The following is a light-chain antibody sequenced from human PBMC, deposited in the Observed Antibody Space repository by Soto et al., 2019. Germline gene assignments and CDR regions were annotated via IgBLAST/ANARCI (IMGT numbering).Light chain of an antibody. CDR2: EVT. Sequence: QSALTQPPSASGSPGQSFTISCAGTTSDVGAYNYVSWYQHHPGKAPKLVIYEVTKRPSGVPDRFSGSKSGDTASLTVSGLQAEDEADYYCSSYAGSNQLNVFGTGTKVTVL. CDR3: SSYAGSNQLNV. CDR1: TSDVGAYNY. V-gene: IGLV2-8*01. J-gene: IGLJ1*01.